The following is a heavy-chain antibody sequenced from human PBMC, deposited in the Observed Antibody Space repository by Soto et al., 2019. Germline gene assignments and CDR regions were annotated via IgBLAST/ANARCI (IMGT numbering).Heavy chain of an antibody. CDR1: GFTFSHYW. J-gene: IGHJ6*03. CDR2: INSDGSVS. CDR3: ARGDCVGGTCYSLAGSFYYYMDV. V-gene: IGHV3-74*01. Sequence: EVQLVESGGGLVQPGGSLRLSCAASGFTFSHYWMHWVRQAPGKGLVWVSRINSDGSVSSYADSVKGRLTISRDNVKNTLYLQMDSLRAEDTAVYYCARGDCVGGTCYSLAGSFYYYMDVWGKGTTVTVFS. D-gene: IGHD2-15*01.